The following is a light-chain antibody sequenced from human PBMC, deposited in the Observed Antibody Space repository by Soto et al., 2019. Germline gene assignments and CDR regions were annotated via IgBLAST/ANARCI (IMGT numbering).Light chain of an antibody. V-gene: IGLV3-1*01. J-gene: IGLJ1*01. Sequence: SYELTQPPSVSVSPGQTARVTCSGHELGDKYVCWFQQKPGQSPVLVMYEDNKRPSGIPERFSGSNSGNTATLTISGTQAMDEGDYYCQAWDSRPNVSGTGTKVTGL. CDR2: EDN. CDR1: ELGDKY. CDR3: QAWDSRPNV.